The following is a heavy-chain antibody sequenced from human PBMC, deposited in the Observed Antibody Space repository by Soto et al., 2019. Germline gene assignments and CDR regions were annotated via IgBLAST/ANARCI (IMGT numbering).Heavy chain of an antibody. V-gene: IGHV3-23*01. CDR2: MSGGGGT. CDR1: GFSFSTHA. J-gene: IGHJ4*02. CDR3: RKEGYVSGFL. Sequence: PGGSLRLSCAVSGFSFSTHAMIWVRQGPGKGLEWVSGMSGGGGTYYADSVKGHFTISRDTSKNALYLQMSSLRAEDTAVYYCRKEGYVSGFLWGLGTLVTVSS. D-gene: IGHD3-10*01.